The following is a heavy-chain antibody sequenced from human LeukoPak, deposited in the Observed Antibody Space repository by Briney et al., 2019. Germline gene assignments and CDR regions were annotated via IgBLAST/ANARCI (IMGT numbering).Heavy chain of an antibody. CDR3: ARDMGRILTGSNAFDI. J-gene: IGHJ3*02. V-gene: IGHV3-21*01. CDR1: GFTFSSYS. Sequence: PGGSLRLSCAASGFTFSSYSMNWVRQAPGKGLEWVSSISSSSSYIYYADSVKGRVTIYRDNAKNSLYLQMNSLRAEDTAVYYCARDMGRILTGSNAFDIWGQGTMVTVPS. D-gene: IGHD3-9*01. CDR2: ISSSSSYI.